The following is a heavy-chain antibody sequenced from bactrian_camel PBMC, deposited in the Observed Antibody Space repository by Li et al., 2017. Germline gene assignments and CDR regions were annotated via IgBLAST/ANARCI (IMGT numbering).Heavy chain of an antibody. J-gene: IGHJ6*01. CDR3: APVGVIQGLGLKTCDELSGY. Sequence: HVQLVESGGDSVQAGGSLRLSCVVSGHTATTRRCMAWFRQAPGKEREGVAVVEADGTAYHADSVKGRFTISQDNAKNTVYLQMNSLKPEDTADYYCAPVGVIQGLGLKTCDELSGYWGQGTQVTVS. CDR2: VEADGTA. V-gene: IGHV3-3*01. CDR1: GHTATTRRC. D-gene: IGHD3*01.